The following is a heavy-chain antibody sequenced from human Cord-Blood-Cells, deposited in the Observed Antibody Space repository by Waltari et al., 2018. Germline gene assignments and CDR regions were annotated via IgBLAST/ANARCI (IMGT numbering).Heavy chain of an antibody. CDR2: IKSKTDGGTT. J-gene: IGHJ3*02. V-gene: IGHV3-15*01. Sequence: EVQTVESGGGLVQLVGSLIRSCAASVFTGSNDGLRWVRQAPGKGLEWVGRIKSKTDGGTTDYAAPVKGRFTISRDDSKNTLYLQMNSLKTEDTAVYYCTTDHVYSAIWGQGTMVTVSS. D-gene: IGHD2-21*01. CDR1: VFTGSNDG. CDR3: TTDHVYSAI.